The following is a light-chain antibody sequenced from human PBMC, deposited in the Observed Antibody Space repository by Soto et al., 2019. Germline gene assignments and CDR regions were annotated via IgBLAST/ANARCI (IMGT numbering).Light chain of an antibody. CDR3: QQYNSYYPLT. Sequence: DIELTQSPSTLSASVGDRVTISCRASQSISSWMAWYQQKPGKATKLMIYKASSLESGVPSRFSGSGSGTEFTLTIGSLQPDDFADYYCQQYNSYYPLTFGGGTKVDI. CDR2: KAS. V-gene: IGKV1-5*03. J-gene: IGKJ4*01. CDR1: QSISSW.